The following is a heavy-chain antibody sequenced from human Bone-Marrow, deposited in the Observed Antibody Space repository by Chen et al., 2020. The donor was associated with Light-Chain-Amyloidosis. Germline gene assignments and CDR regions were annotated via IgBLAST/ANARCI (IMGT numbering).Heavy chain of an antibody. CDR3: AELLDNSYAST. CDR1: GGSVSSRGFY. J-gene: IGHJ5*02. V-gene: IGHV4-39*01. D-gene: IGHD3-16*01. Sequence: QLQLQESGPELAQPSETLSLTCKVSGGSVSSRGFYWVWIRQSPGKGLEWIASISFSGNTYYNPSLKSRVTISIDTSKNEFSMKVTSVTAADTALCDCAELLDNSYASTWGQGTLVTVSS. CDR2: ISFSGNT.